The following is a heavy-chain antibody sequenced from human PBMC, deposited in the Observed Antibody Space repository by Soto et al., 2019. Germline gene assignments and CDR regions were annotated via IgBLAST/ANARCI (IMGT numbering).Heavy chain of an antibody. Sequence: PGGSLRLSCAASGFTFRDSAMTWVRQTPGKGLEYVSSITDSGGGTYYADSVKGRFTISRDNSQNTLYLQMNSLRAEDTALYFCAKDVVDRGIAYWGQGTLVTVSS. CDR1: GFTFRDSA. V-gene: IGHV3-23*01. D-gene: IGHD2-21*01. CDR2: ITDSGGGT. CDR3: AKDVVDRGIAY. J-gene: IGHJ4*01.